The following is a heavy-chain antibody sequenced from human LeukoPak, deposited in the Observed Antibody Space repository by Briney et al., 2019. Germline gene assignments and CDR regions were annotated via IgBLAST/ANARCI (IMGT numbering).Heavy chain of an antibody. CDR3: ARWDLTGLYDTLFDF. J-gene: IGHJ4*02. D-gene: IGHD3-9*01. V-gene: IGHV3-48*03. Sequence: PGGSLRLSCAASGFTFSNFEMNWVRQSPGKGLEWISYIHSSGTTKYYADSVEGRFTISRDNAKNSLYLEMKNLRAEDTAVYYCARWDLTGLYDTLFDFWGPGTLVAVSS. CDR1: GFTFSNFE. CDR2: IHSSGTTK.